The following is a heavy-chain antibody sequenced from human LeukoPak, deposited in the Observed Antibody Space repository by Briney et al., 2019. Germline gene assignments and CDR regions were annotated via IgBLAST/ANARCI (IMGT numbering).Heavy chain of an antibody. CDR2: IYTSGST. J-gene: IGHJ4*02. D-gene: IGHD3-10*01. CDR1: GGSISSYY. V-gene: IGHV4-4*07. Sequence: PSETLSLTCTVSGGSISSYYWSWIRQPAGKGPEWIGRIYTSGSTNYNPSLKSRVTMSVDTSKNQFSLKLSSVTAADTAVYYCARDDYYGSGTYFDYWGQGTLVTVSS. CDR3: ARDDYYGSGTYFDY.